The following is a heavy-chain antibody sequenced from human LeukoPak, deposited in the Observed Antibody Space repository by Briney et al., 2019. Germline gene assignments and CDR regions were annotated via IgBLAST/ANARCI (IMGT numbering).Heavy chain of an antibody. CDR2: ISWNSGSI. V-gene: IGHV3-9*03. D-gene: IGHD2-2*01. Sequence: GRSLRLSCAASGFTFDDYAMHWVRQAPGKGLEWVSGISWNSGSIGYADSVKGRFTISRDNAKNSLYLQMNSLRAGDMALYYCAKALCSSTSCSFDYWGQGTLVTVSS. CDR1: GFTFDDYA. J-gene: IGHJ4*02. CDR3: AKALCSSTSCSFDY.